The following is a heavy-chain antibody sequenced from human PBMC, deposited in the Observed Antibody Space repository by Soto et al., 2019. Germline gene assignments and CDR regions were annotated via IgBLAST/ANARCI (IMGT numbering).Heavy chain of an antibody. V-gene: IGHV4-59*08. CDR1: GGSISSYY. CDR3: ARQVDTAMGNYYYNYMDV. Sequence: PSETLSLTCTVSGGSISSYYWSWIRQPPGKGLEWIGYIYYSGSTNYNPSLRSRVTISVDTSKNQFSLKLSSVTAADTAVYYCARQVDTAMGNYYYNYMDVCGKGTTVTISS. D-gene: IGHD5-18*01. J-gene: IGHJ6*03. CDR2: IYYSGST.